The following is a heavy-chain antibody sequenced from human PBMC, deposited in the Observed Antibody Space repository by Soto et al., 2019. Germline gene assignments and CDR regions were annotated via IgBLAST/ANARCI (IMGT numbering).Heavy chain of an antibody. Sequence: EVQLLESGGGLVQPGGSLRLSCAASGFIFSSYVMSWVRQAPGKALEWVSAISGSGVSTYYADSVKGRVTISRDNSKNTLYLQMNSLRAEDTAVYYCAKELSSGWWRSYYWGQGTLVTFAS. CDR2: ISGSGVST. CDR1: GFIFSSYV. J-gene: IGHJ4*02. D-gene: IGHD6-19*01. V-gene: IGHV3-23*01. CDR3: AKELSSGWWRSYY.